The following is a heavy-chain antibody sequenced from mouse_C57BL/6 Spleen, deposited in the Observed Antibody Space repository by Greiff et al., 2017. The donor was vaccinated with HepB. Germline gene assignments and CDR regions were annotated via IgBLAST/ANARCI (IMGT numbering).Heavy chain of an antibody. V-gene: IGHV1-80*01. D-gene: IGHD3-2*02. CDR2: IYPGDGDT. J-gene: IGHJ2*01. CDR3: ARLGSSGPYFDY. CDR1: GYAFSSYW. Sequence: VQLQQSGAELVKPGASVKISCKASGYAFSSYWMNWVKQRPGKGLEWIGQIYPGDGDTNDNGKFKGKATLTADKSSSTAYMQLSSLTSEDSAVYFCARLGSSGPYFDYWGQGTTLTVSS.